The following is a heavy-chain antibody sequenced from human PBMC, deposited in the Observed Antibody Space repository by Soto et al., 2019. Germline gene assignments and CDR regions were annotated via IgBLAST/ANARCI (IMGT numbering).Heavy chain of an antibody. V-gene: IGHV3-48*02. D-gene: IGHD4-17*01. CDR1: GFTFSSYS. Sequence: EVQLVESGGGLVQPGGSLRLSCAASGFTFSSYSMNWVRQAPGKGLEWVSYISSSSSTIYYADSVKGRFTISRDNAKNSLELQMNSLRDEDTAVYYCARCSSEYGYYDCGMDVWGQGTTVTVS. CDR2: ISSSSSTI. J-gene: IGHJ6*02. CDR3: ARCSSEYGYYDCGMDV.